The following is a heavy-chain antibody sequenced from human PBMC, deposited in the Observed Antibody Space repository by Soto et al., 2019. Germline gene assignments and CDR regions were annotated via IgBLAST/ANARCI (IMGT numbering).Heavy chain of an antibody. CDR3: ARTRGVVVTPNWYFDL. V-gene: IGHV1-69*12. J-gene: IGHJ2*01. D-gene: IGHD3-22*01. CDR2: IIPIFGTA. Sequence: QVQLVQSGAEVKKPGSSVKVSCKASGGTFSSYAISWVRQAPGQGLEWMGGIIPIFGTANYAQKFQGRVTITADESPSTADMELSSLRSEDTAVYYCARTRGVVVTPNWYFDLWGRVTLVTVSS. CDR1: GGTFSSYA.